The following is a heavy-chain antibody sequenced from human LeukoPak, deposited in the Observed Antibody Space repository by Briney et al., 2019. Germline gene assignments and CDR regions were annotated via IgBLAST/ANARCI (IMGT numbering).Heavy chain of an antibody. CDR3: ARGVGDYFDY. Sequence: PSETLSLTCTVSGGSIGNYYWSWIRQPAGKGLEWIGHIYTSGSTNYNPSLKSRVTMSVDTSKNQFSLQLNSVTPEDTAVYYCARGVGDYFDYWGQGTLVTVSS. J-gene: IGHJ4*02. CDR2: IYTSGST. D-gene: IGHD3-10*01. CDR1: GGSIGNYY. V-gene: IGHV4-4*07.